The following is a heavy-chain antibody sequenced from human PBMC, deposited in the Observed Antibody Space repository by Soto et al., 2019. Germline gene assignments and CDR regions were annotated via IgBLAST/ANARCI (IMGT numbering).Heavy chain of an antibody. CDR2: IIPIFGTA. Sequence: GASVKVSCKASGGTFSSYAISWVRQAPGQGLEWMGGIIPIFGTANYAQKFQGRVTITADKSTSTAYMELSSLRSEDTAVYYCARGKEAYYYDSNNAVYAFDIWGQGTMVTVSS. D-gene: IGHD3-22*01. CDR1: GGTFSSYA. CDR3: ARGKEAYYYDSNNAVYAFDI. V-gene: IGHV1-69*06. J-gene: IGHJ3*02.